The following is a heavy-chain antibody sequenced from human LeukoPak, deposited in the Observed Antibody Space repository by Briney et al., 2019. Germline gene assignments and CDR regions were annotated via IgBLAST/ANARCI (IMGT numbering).Heavy chain of an antibody. CDR1: GGTFSSYA. CDR2: IIPILGIA. Sequence: GASVKVSCKASGGTFSSYAISWVRQAPGQGLEWMGRIIPILGIANYAQKFQGRVTITADKSTSTAYMELSSLRSEDTAVYYCAREFGSGSYIAHIYGMDVWGQGTTVTVSS. CDR3: AREFGSGSYIAHIYGMDV. J-gene: IGHJ6*02. D-gene: IGHD3-10*01. V-gene: IGHV1-69*04.